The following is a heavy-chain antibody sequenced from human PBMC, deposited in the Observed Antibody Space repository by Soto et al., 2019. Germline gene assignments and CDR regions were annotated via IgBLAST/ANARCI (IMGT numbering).Heavy chain of an antibody. D-gene: IGHD3-9*01. J-gene: IGHJ6*02. CDR3: SRGTYYDILTGYSRGYYYYGMDV. V-gene: IGHV1-69*13. Sequence: SVKVSCKASGGTFSSYAISWVRQAPGQGLEWMGGIIPIFGTANYAQKFQGRVTITADESTSTAYMELSSLRSEDTAVYYCSRGTYYDILTGYSRGYYYYGMDVWGQGXTVTVYS. CDR2: IIPIFGTA. CDR1: GGTFSSYA.